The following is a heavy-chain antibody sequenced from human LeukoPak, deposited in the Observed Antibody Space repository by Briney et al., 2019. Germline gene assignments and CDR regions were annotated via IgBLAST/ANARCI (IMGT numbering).Heavy chain of an antibody. Sequence: PSETLSLTCAVYGGSFSGYYWSWIRQPPGKGLEWIGEINQSGSTNYNPSLKSRVTISVDTSKNQFSLKLSSVTAADTAVYYCARGGVGAYAFDIWGQGTMVTVSS. D-gene: IGHD1-26*01. J-gene: IGHJ3*02. CDR3: ARGGVGAYAFDI. CDR2: INQSGST. V-gene: IGHV4-34*01. CDR1: GGSFSGYY.